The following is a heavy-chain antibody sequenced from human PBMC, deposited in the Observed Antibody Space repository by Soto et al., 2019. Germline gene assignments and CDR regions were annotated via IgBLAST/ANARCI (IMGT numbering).Heavy chain of an antibody. V-gene: IGHV3-30-3*01. CDR1: GFTFNTYT. J-gene: IGHJ5*02. CDR3: ARAGTTTFNWFDP. D-gene: IGHD4-17*01. CDR2: TSFDENNK. Sequence: GGSLRLSCAASGFTFNTYTMHWVRQSPGKGLEWVAVTSFDENNKFYADSVKGRFTISRDNSKNTLYLQMNSLRAEDTAVYYCARAGTTTFNWFDPWGQGTRVTVSS.